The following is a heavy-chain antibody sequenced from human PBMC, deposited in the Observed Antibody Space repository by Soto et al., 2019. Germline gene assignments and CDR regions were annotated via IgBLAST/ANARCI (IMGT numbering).Heavy chain of an antibody. V-gene: IGHV3-7*03. CDR1: GFTFSSYW. D-gene: IGHD6-19*01. J-gene: IGHJ5*02. Sequence: PGGSLRLSCAASGFTFSSYWMSWVRQAPGKGLVWVANIKQDGSEKYYVDSVKGRFTISRDNAKNSLYLQMNSLRAEDTAVYDCARDSSIPVAAWFDPWGQGTLVTVSS. CDR2: IKQDGSEK. CDR3: ARDSSIPVAAWFDP.